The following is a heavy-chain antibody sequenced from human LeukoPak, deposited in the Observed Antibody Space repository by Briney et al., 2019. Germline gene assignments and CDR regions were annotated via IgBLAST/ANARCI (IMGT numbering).Heavy chain of an antibody. Sequence: GGSLRLSCAASGFTFNTYAMTWVRQAPGKGLEWVLSISGTGGGTYYADSVKGRFTISRDNSKNTLYLQMNSLRADDTAVYYCAKLTGGTGTIPFDYWGQGTLVTVSS. V-gene: IGHV3-23*01. CDR1: GFTFNTYA. J-gene: IGHJ4*02. D-gene: IGHD1-1*01. CDR3: AKLTGGTGTIPFDY. CDR2: ISGTGGGT.